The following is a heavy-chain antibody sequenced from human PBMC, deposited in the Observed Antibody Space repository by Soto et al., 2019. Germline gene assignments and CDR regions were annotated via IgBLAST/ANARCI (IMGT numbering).Heavy chain of an antibody. CDR3: AKGGSLVVVIGGPFAY. J-gene: IGHJ4*02. V-gene: IGHV3-23*01. CDR1: GFTFSSYA. D-gene: IGHD3-22*01. Sequence: PGGSLRLSCAASGFTFSSYAMSWVRQAPGKGLEWVSAISGSGGSTYYADSVKGRFTISRDNSKNTLYLQMNSLRAEDTAVYYCAKGGSLVVVIGGPFAYWGQGTLVTVSS. CDR2: ISGSGGST.